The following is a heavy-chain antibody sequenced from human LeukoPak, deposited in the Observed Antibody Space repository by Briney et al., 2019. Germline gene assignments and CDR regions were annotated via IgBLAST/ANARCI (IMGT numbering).Heavy chain of an antibody. D-gene: IGHD3-3*01. CDR3: AKGEGPFGVVIRLCPVDY. CDR2: ISPTTAYI. V-gene: IGHV3-21*01. J-gene: IGHJ4*02. CDR1: GFNFSAYT. Sequence: GGSLRLSCATSGFNFSAYTMNWVRQAPGKGLDWVSSISPTTAYIHYADSVKGRFTISRDNSKNTLYLQMNGLRAEDTAVYYCAKGEGPFGVVIRLCPVDYWGQGTLVTVSS.